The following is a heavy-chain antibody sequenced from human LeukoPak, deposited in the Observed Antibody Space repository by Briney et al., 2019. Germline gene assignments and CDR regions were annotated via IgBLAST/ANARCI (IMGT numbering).Heavy chain of an antibody. J-gene: IGHJ6*03. V-gene: IGHV4-34*01. CDR1: GGSFSGYY. CDR3: ARATSDIVVVPAAIMLYYYYYMDV. CDR2: INHSGST. Sequence: SETLSLTCAVYGGSFSGYYWSWIRQPPGKGLEWIGEINHSGSTNYNPSLKSRVTISVDTSKNQFSLKLSSVTAADTAVYYCARATSDIVVVPAAIMLYYYYYMDVWGKGTTVTVSS. D-gene: IGHD2-2*02.